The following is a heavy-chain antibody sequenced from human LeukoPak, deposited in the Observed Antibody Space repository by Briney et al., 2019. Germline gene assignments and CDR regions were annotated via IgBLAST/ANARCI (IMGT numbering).Heavy chain of an antibody. J-gene: IGHJ4*02. CDR2: MSYSGST. CDR1: GGSISSSGYY. D-gene: IGHD3-22*01. V-gene: IGHV4-39*01. CDR3: ARQIYYDRSGYFYFN. Sequence: SETLSLTCTVSGGSISSSGYYWGWIRQPPGKGLECIGIMSYSGSTYYNPSLKSRVTMSVDTSKNHFSLKLSSVTAADTAVYYCARQIYYDRSGYFYFNWGQGTLVTVPS.